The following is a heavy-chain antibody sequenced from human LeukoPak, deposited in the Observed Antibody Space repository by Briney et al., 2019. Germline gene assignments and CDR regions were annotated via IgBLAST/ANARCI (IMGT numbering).Heavy chain of an antibody. J-gene: IGHJ4*02. D-gene: IGHD3-10*01. CDR2: IYYSGST. V-gene: IGHV4-59*01. Sequence: PSDTLSLTRTVSGGSISSYYWSWIRQPPGKGLEWIGYIYYSGSTNYNPSLKSRVTISVDTSKNQFSLKLSSVTAADTAVYYCAGITMVQGVLDYWGQGTLVTVSS. CDR3: AGITMVQGVLDY. CDR1: GGSISSYY.